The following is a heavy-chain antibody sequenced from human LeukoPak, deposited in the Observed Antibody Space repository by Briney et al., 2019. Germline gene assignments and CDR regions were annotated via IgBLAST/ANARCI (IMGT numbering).Heavy chain of an antibody. D-gene: IGHD2-2*01. CDR3: TSAGCSSTSCYRMNDY. Sequence: GGSLRLSCAASGFTFSGSAMPWVRQASGKGLEWVGRIRSKANSYATAYAASVKGRFTISRDHSKNTAYMQMNSLKTEDTAVYYCTSAGCSSTSCYRMNDYWGQGTLVTVSS. V-gene: IGHV3-73*01. J-gene: IGHJ4*02. CDR1: GFTFSGSA. CDR2: IRSKANSYAT.